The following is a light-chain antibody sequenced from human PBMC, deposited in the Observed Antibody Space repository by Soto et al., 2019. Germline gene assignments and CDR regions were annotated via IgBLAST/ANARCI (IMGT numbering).Light chain of an antibody. J-gene: IGKJ1*01. CDR2: GAS. CDR3: QHYNNCPRT. CDR1: QSVSRN. V-gene: IGKV3-15*01. Sequence: EIVMTQSPATLSVSPGERATLSCMASQSVSRNLAWYQQKPGQAPRLLIYGASTRATGIPTRFSGSGSGTEFTLTISSLQSEDFAVSYCQHYNNCPRTFGQGTKVEIK.